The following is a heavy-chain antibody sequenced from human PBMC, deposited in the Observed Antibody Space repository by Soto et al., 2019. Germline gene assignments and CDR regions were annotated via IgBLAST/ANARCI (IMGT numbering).Heavy chain of an antibody. CDR3: GRAKSIFGIVTDVYDI. J-gene: IGHJ3*02. D-gene: IGHD3-3*01. V-gene: IGHV1-69*04. Sequence: QVQLVQSGAEVKKPGSSLKVSCMTSGGSFSGYVFTWVRQAPGQGPEWMGRIIPVHNITNYAERLHGRVTISADTSSSTTYMELSTLRSDDTAVYFCGRAKSIFGIVTDVYDIWGQGTMVIGSS. CDR1: GGSFSGYV. CDR2: IIPVHNIT.